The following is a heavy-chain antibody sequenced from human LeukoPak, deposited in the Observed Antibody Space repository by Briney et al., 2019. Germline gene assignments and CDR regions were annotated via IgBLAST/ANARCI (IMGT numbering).Heavy chain of an antibody. J-gene: IGHJ4*02. CDR1: GFTFSTYA. CDR2: ISGSGGST. CDR3: AKDRGFGEYFPFFY. D-gene: IGHD3-10*01. V-gene: IGHV3-23*01. Sequence: GSLRLSCAASGFTFSTYAMSWVRQTPEKGLEWVSAISGSGGSTYYADSVKGRFTISRDNSKNTPYLQMNSLRAEDTAVYYCAKDRGFGEYFPFFYWGQGTLVTVSS.